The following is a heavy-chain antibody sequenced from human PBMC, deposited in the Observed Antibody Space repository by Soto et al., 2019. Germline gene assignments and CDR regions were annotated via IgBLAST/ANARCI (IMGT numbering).Heavy chain of an antibody. CDR3: ANRHDYGSGNLAVAK. CDR1: GFIFSSNA. J-gene: IGHJ4*03. CDR2: ISGDGYIA. D-gene: IGHD3-10*01. V-gene: IGHV3-23*01. Sequence: EVRLWESGGGLVQPGGSLRLSCGGSGFIFSSNAMSWVRQAPGKGLEWVSSISGDGYIADYADSVKGRFTVSRHNSKSTLYLQMSSLRAEETAVYYCANRHDYGSGNLAVAKWGQGTLVTVSS.